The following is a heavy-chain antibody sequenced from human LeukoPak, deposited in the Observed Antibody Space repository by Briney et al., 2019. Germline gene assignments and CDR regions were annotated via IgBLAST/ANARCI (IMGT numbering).Heavy chain of an antibody. CDR2: ISCRGSYM. CDR1: GFTFSNYW. CDR3: AREWGPAAMAHTLN. V-gene: IGHV3-21*01. D-gene: IGHD2-2*01. J-gene: IGHJ4*02. Sequence: GGSLGLSCAASGFTFSNYWMSWVRQAPARGLEWVSSISCRGSYMLYADSVKGRFTNYRDNDKHSLYLQMTSLRAEDPAVYYCAREWGPAAMAHTLNWGQGTLVTVSS.